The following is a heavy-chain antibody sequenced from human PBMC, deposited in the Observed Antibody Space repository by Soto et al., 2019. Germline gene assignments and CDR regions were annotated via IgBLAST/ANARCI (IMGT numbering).Heavy chain of an antibody. D-gene: IGHD6-13*01. CDR3: ARGGQQQLVLYVYYYYYGMDV. V-gene: IGHV4-30-2*01. J-gene: IGHJ6*02. CDR1: GGSISSGGYS. CDR2: IYHSGST. Sequence: SETLSLTCAVSGGSISSGGYSWSWIRQPPGKGLEWIGYIYHSGSTYYNPSLKSRVTISVDRSKNQFSLKLSSVTAADTAVYYCARGGQQQLVLYVYYYYYGMDVWGQGTTVTVSS.